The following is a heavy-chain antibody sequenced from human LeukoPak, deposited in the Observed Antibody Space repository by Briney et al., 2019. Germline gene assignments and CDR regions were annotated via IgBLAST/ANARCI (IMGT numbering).Heavy chain of an antibody. Sequence: SETLSLTCAVSGGSISSSNWWSWVRQPPGKGLEWIGYIYHSGSTYYNPSLKSRVTISVDRSKNQFSLKLSSVTAADTAVYYCARNAPGDYYDSSGYYYFDYWGQGTLVTVSS. J-gene: IGHJ4*02. V-gene: IGHV4-4*02. CDR3: ARNAPGDYYDSSGYYYFDY. D-gene: IGHD3-22*01. CDR1: GGSISSSNW. CDR2: IYHSGST.